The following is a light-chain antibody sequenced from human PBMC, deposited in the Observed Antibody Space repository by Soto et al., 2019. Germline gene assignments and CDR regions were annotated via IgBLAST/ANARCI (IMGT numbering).Light chain of an antibody. CDR1: SSDVGSYNL. CDR2: EGS. V-gene: IGLV2-23*01. Sequence: QSVLTQPASVSGSPGQSITISCTGTSSDVGSYNLVSWYQQHPGKAPKLMIYEGSKRPSGVSNRFSGSKSGNTASLTISGRQAEDEAYYYCCSYAGSSSGVFGGGTKLTVL. J-gene: IGLJ2*01. CDR3: CSYAGSSSGV.